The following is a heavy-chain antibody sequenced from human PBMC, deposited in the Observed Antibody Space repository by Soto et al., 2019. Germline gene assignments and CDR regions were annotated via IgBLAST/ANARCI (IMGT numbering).Heavy chain of an antibody. V-gene: IGHV4-59*01. J-gene: IGHJ4*02. CDR1: GGSISSYY. D-gene: IGHD4-17*01. CDR3: ARAADGDYFEY. Sequence: SETLSLTCTVSGGSISSYYWSWIRQPPGKGLEWIGYIYYSGSTNYNPSLKSRVTISVDTSKNQFSLKLSSVTAADTAVYYCARAADGDYFEYWGQGTLVTVSS. CDR2: IYYSGST.